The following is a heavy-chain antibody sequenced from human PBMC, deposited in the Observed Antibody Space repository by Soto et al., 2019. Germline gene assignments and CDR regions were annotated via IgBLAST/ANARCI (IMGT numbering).Heavy chain of an antibody. V-gene: IGHV4-34*01. Sequence: PSETLSLTCAVYGGSFSGYYWSWIRQPPGKGLEWIGEINHSGSTNYNPSLKSRVTISVDTSKNQFSLELSSVTAADTAVYYCERGRQLWFLVYWGQGTMVTVYS. CDR3: ERGRQLWFLVY. CDR1: GGSFSGYY. CDR2: INHSGST. J-gene: IGHJ4*02. D-gene: IGHD5-18*01.